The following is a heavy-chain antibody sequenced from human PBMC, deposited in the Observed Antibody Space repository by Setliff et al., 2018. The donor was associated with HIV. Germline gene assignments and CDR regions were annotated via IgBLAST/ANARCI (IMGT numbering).Heavy chain of an antibody. D-gene: IGHD3-3*01. V-gene: IGHV3-53*01. Sequence: PGGSLRLSCAASGFTVSDNYMSWVRQAPGKGLEWVSATTSNGRTTDYAESVRGRFTLSRDNSGNTLYLQMTSLRAEDTAIYYCAKAWGSGYPSFESALMFDVWGQGTLVTVSS. CDR1: GFTVSDNY. CDR3: AKAWGSGYPSFESALMFDV. CDR2: TSNGRTT. J-gene: IGHJ4*02.